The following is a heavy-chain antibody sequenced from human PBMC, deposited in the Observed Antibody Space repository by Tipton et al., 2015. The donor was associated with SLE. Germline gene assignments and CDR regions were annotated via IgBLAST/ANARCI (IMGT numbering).Heavy chain of an antibody. Sequence: QLVQSGAEVKKPGQSLKISCKGSGYRFTNYWIGWVRQMPGKGLEWMGIIFPDDSDTRYSPSFQGQVTISADKSISSAFLQWSSLKASDTAIYYCARLGDLWSGTGTFDIWGQGTMVTVSS. CDR1: GYRFTNYW. D-gene: IGHD3-3*01. J-gene: IGHJ3*02. CDR3: ARLGDLWSGTGTFDI. V-gene: IGHV5-51*03. CDR2: IFPDDSDT.